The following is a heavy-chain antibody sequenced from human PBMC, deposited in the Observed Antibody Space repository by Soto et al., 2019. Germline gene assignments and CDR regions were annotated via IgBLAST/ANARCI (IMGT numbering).Heavy chain of an antibody. CDR2: IIPIFGTA. CDR3: ARVLRYFDWLPSPPRGRYYYYGMDV. D-gene: IGHD3-9*01. Sequence: PSVKVSCKASGGTFSSYAISWVRQAPGQGLEWMGGIIPIFGTANYAQKFQGRVTITADESTSTAYMELSSLRSEDTAVYYCARVLRYFDWLPSPPRGRYYYYGMDVWGQGTTVTVSS. CDR1: GGTFSSYA. V-gene: IGHV1-69*13. J-gene: IGHJ6*02.